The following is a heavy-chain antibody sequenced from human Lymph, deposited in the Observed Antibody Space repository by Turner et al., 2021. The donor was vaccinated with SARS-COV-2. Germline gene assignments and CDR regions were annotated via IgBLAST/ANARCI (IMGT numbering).Heavy chain of an antibody. CDR3: ARDFREGAFDI. V-gene: IGHV3-66*01. CDR1: GLPVSRNY. D-gene: IGHD3-10*01. J-gene: IGHJ3*02. CDR2: IYSGGST. Sequence: EVHLVESGGGLVQPGGSLSLSCAASGLPVSRNYMSWVRQAPGNGLEWVSVIYSGGSTYYAVSVKGRFTISRDNSKNTLFLQMNSLRAEDTAVYYCARDFREGAFDIWGQGTMVTISS.